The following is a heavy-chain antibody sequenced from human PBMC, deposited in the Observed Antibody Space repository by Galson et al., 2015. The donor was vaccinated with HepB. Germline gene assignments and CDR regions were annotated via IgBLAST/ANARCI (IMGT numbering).Heavy chain of an antibody. CDR1: GGTFSSYA. CDR3: ARGDITIFGVVIFDAFDI. J-gene: IGHJ3*02. Sequence: SVKVSCKASGGTFSSYAISWVRQAPGQGLEWMGRIIPILGIANYAQKFQGRVTITADKSTSTAYVELSSLRSEDTAVYYCARGDITIFGVVIFDAFDIWGQGTMVTVSS. CDR2: IIPILGIA. V-gene: IGHV1-69*04. D-gene: IGHD3-3*01.